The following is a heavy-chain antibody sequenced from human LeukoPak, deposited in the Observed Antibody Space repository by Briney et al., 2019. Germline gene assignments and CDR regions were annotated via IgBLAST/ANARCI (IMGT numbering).Heavy chain of an antibody. Sequence: GASVKVSCXASGYTFTGYYMHWVRQAPGQGLEWMGWINPNSGGTNYAQKFQGRVTMTRDTSISTAYMELSRLRSDDTAVYYCASGYGSGSYTAPLVDYWGQGTLVTVSS. J-gene: IGHJ4*02. CDR1: GYTFTGYY. CDR2: INPNSGGT. V-gene: IGHV1-2*02. D-gene: IGHD3-10*01. CDR3: ASGYGSGSYTAPLVDY.